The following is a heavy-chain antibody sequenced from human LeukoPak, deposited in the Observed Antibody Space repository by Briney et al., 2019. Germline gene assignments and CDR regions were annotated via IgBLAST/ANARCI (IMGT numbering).Heavy chain of an antibody. CDR3: ARDSNGYGGISFDY. V-gene: IGHV1-69*05. D-gene: IGHD4-23*01. CDR1: GYIFTDYY. J-gene: IGHJ4*02. CDR2: IIPIFGTA. Sequence: GASVKVSCRASGYIFTDYYMHWVRQAPGQGLEWMGRIIPIFGTANYAQKFQGRVTITTDESTSTAYMELSSLRSEDTAVYYCARDSNGYGGISFDYWGQGTLVTVSS.